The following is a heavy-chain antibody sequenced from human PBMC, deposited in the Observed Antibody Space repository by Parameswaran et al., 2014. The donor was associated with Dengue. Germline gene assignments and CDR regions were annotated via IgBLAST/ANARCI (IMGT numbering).Heavy chain of an antibody. CDR2: ISSSSTYI. Sequence: VRQMPGKGLEWVSSISSSSTYIYYADSVKGRFTISRDNAKNSLYLQMNSLRAEDTAVYYCARVTLEYSSLPGAFDIWGQGTMVTVSS. V-gene: IGHV3-21*01. CDR3: ARVTLEYSSLPGAFDI. J-gene: IGHJ3*02. D-gene: IGHD6-19*01.